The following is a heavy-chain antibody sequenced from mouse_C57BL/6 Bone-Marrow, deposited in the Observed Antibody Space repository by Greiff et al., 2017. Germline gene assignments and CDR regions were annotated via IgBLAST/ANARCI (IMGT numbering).Heavy chain of an antibody. D-gene: IGHD4-1*01. J-gene: IGHJ2*01. Sequence: VQLQQPGAELVRPGSSVKLSCKASGYTFTSYWMDWVKQRPGQGLEWIGNIYPSDSETHYNQKFKGKATLTVDKSSSTAYMQRRSLTSEDSAVYYCARERAGTTRVYFDYWGQGTTLTVSS. CDR1: GYTFTSYW. CDR2: IYPSDSET. V-gene: IGHV1-61*01. CDR3: ARERAGTTRVYFDY.